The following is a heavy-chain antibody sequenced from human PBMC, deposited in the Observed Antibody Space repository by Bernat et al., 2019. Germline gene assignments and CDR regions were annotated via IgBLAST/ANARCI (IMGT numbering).Heavy chain of an antibody. CDR2: IKQDGSEK. CDR1: GFTFNNYW. V-gene: IGHV3-7*03. D-gene: IGHD4-23*01. CDR3: ARETTVVTLYDY. J-gene: IGHJ4*02. Sequence: EVQLVESGGGLVQPGGSLRLSCAASGFTFNNYWMSWVRQAPGKGLEWVANIKQDGSEKYYVDSVKGRFTISRDNAKNSLYLQMNSLRAEDTAVYYCARETTVVTLYDYWGQGTLVTVSS.